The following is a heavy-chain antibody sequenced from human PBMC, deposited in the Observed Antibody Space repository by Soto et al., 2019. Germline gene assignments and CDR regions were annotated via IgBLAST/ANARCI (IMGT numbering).Heavy chain of an antibody. V-gene: IGHV3-30*18. Sequence: VGSLRLPCAASGFTFSSYGRRWVRQAPGKGLEWVAVISYDGGNKYYADSVKGRFTISRDNSKNTLYLQMNSLRAEDTAVYYCAKDLGSYYDFWSGNRYYYYGMDVWGQGTTVTVSS. D-gene: IGHD3-3*01. CDR3: AKDLGSYYDFWSGNRYYYYGMDV. J-gene: IGHJ6*02. CDR1: GFTFSSYG. CDR2: ISYDGGNK.